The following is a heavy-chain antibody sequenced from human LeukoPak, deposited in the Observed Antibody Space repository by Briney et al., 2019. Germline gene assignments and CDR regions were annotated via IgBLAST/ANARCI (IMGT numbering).Heavy chain of an antibody. CDR2: ISSNGDVT. J-gene: IGHJ6*02. Sequence: GGSLRLSCPASGFTFSGYGMHWVRQAPGKGLEYVSAISSNGDVTYYADSVQGRFTMSKDNSKNTLYLQMNSLRAEDTAMYYCVKNSLIGTNYYYYGVDAWGQGTTVTVSS. CDR1: GFTFSGYG. D-gene: IGHD1/OR15-1a*01. CDR3: VKNSLIGTNYYYYGVDA. V-gene: IGHV3-64D*06.